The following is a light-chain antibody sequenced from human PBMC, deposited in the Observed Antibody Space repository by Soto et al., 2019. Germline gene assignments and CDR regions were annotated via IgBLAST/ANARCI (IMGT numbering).Light chain of an antibody. J-gene: IGKJ3*01. CDR3: QQRTT. CDR2: DAS. V-gene: IGKV3-11*01. Sequence: EIVLTQSPATLSLSPGERATLSCRASQSVSSYLAWYQQKPGQAPRLLIYDASNRATGIPARFSGSGSGTAFTLTISSLEPEDFAVYYCQQRTTFGPGPKVDIK. CDR1: QSVSSY.